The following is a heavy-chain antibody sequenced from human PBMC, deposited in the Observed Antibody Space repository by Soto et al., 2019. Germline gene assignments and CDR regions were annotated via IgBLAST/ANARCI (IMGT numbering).Heavy chain of an antibody. V-gene: IGHV4-30-4*01. Sequence: SETLSLTCAVSGGSISSGDYYWSWIRQPPGKGLEWIGYIYYSGSTYYNPSLKSRVTISVDTSKNQFSLKLSSVTAADTAVYFCARGRPWELYDYWGQGTLVTVSS. CDR2: IYYSGST. D-gene: IGHD1-26*01. J-gene: IGHJ4*02. CDR1: GGSISSGDYY. CDR3: ARGRPWELYDY.